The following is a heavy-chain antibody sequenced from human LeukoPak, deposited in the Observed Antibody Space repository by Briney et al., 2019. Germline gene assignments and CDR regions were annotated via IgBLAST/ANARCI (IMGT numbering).Heavy chain of an antibody. CDR3: ARDQEGSGAYPHFHS. D-gene: IGHD3-10*01. J-gene: IGHJ4*02. V-gene: IGHV3-23*01. CDR1: GFTFKSYA. CDR2: ISGFGGNT. Sequence: GGYLRLSCAASGFTFKSYAMSWIRQAPGKGLEWVSGISGFGGNTFYPDSARGRFTISRDNSKNTLYLQMNSLRNEDSAVYYCARDQEGSGAYPHFHSWGQGTLVT.